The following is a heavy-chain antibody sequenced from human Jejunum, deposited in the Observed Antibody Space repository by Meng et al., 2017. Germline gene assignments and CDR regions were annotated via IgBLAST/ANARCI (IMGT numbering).Heavy chain of an antibody. CDR2: INSDGSST. CDR1: GFTFSSYW. Sequence: EVQLVESGGGLVQPGGSLRLSCAASGFTFSSYWMHWVRQVPGKGMVWVSHINSDGSSTTYADSVKGRFTISRDNAKNTLYLQMNSLRAEDTAVYYCARGAVTGQRSDFWGQGTLVTVSS. V-gene: IGHV3-74*01. J-gene: IGHJ4*02. D-gene: IGHD2-21*02. CDR3: ARGAVTGQRSDF.